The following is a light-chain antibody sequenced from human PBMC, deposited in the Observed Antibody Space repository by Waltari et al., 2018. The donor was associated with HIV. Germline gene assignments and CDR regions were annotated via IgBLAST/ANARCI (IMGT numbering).Light chain of an antibody. J-gene: IGLJ3*02. V-gene: IGLV2-11*03. Sequence: TGTSSDVGGYNFASWYQQHPGKAPKLVIYDVSKWPSGVPDRFSGSKSGNTASLTISGLQAEDEADYYCCSYTGSYTWVFGGGTELTVL. CDR3: CSYTGSYTWV. CDR2: DVS. CDR1: SSDVGGYNF.